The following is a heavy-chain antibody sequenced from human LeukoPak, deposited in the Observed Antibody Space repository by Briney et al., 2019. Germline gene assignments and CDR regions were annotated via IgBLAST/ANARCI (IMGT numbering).Heavy chain of an antibody. Sequence: PGGSLRLSCAASGFTFSSYAMSWVRQAPGKGLEWVSAISGSGGSTYYADSVKGRFTISRDNSKNTPYLQMNSLRAEDTAVYYCAKGDSSGYYIRRYYFDYWGQGTLVTVSS. D-gene: IGHD3-22*01. CDR1: GFTFSSYA. J-gene: IGHJ4*02. CDR3: AKGDSSGYYIRRYYFDY. V-gene: IGHV3-23*01. CDR2: ISGSGGST.